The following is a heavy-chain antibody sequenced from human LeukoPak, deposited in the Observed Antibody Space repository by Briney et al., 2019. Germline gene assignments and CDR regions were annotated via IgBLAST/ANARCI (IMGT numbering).Heavy chain of an antibody. CDR3: ARVDCSSTSCYVGDY. CDR2: SAYNGNT. Sequence: SAYNGNTNYAQKLQGRVTMTTDTSTSTAYMELRSLRSDDTAVYYCARVDCSSTSCYVGDYWGQGTLVTVSS. J-gene: IGHJ4*02. D-gene: IGHD2-2*01. V-gene: IGHV1-18*01.